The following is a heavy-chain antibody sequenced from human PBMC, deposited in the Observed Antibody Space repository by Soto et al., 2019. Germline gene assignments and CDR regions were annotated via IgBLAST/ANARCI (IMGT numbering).Heavy chain of an antibody. CDR2: ISSNTSAT. J-gene: IGHJ3*01. Sequence: EVQLVESGGGLVNPGGSLRLSCAGSGFTFGSYSMNWVRQAPGKGLEWVSSISSNTSATFYAGSVEGRFTISRDNAKNSLFLQINSLRAEDTAVYYCAREDTEAFDVWGQGTVVAVSS. CDR1: GFTFGSYS. V-gene: IGHV3-21*02. CDR3: AREDTEAFDV.